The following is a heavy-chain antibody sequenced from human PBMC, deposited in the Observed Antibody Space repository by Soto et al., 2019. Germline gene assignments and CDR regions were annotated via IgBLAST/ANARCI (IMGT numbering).Heavy chain of an antibody. D-gene: IGHD2-2*01. CDR2: INHSGST. CDR3: ARQLVGIVVVPARNWFDP. V-gene: IGHV4-34*01. CDR1: GGAFSGYY. Sequence: QVQLQQWCAGLLKPSETLSLTCAVYGGAFSGYYWGWIRQPPGKGLEWIGGINHSGSTNSNPSLKIRVTISVDRSMNPFSLKLSSVTAADTAVYYCARQLVGIVVVPARNWFDPWGQGTLVTVSS. J-gene: IGHJ5*02.